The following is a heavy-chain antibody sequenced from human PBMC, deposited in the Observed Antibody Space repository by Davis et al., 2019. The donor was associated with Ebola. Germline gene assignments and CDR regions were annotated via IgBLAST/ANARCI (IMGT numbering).Heavy chain of an antibody. CDR1: GDTFNTYS. Sequence: AASVKVSCKSSGDTFNTYSISWIRQAPGQGLEWMGGIIPLFGTPNYAQKFQGRATITADKFASTVFMELSSLRSEDTAVYYCAREAPGNSDGSWGQGTLVTVSS. CDR3: AREAPGNSDGS. D-gene: IGHD4-23*01. J-gene: IGHJ5*02. CDR2: IIPLFGTP. V-gene: IGHV1-69*06.